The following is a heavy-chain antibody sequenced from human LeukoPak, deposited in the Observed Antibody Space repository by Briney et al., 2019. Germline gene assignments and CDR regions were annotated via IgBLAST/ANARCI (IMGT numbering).Heavy chain of an antibody. J-gene: IGHJ4*02. CDR2: IYYSGST. V-gene: IGHV4-59*01. Sequence: PSETLSLTCTVSGGSISSYYWSWIRQPPGKGLEWIGYIYYSGSTNYNPSLKSRVTISVDTSKNQFSLKLSSVTAADTAVYYCARFRSGYDLRGSFDYGGQGTLVTVSA. CDR3: ARFRSGYDLRGSFDY. CDR1: GGSISSYY. D-gene: IGHD5-12*01.